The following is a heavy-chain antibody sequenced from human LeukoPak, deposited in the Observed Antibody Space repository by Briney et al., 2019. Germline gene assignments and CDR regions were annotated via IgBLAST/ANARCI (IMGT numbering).Heavy chain of an antibody. CDR3: ARGATVTPHYYYYMDV. CDR1: GYTFTSYG. D-gene: IGHD4-17*01. V-gene: IGHV1-18*01. CDR2: ISAYNGNT. Sequence: ASVKVSCKASGYTFTSYGISWVRQAPGQGLEWMGWISAYNGNTNYAQKLQGRVTMTTDTSTSTAYMELRSLRSDDTAVYYCARGATVTPHYYYYMDVWGKGTTVTVSS. J-gene: IGHJ6*03.